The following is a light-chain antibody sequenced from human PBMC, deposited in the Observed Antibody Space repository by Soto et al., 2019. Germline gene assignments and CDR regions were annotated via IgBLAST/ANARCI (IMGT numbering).Light chain of an antibody. CDR3: QQTYTFPLT. V-gene: IGKV1-39*01. CDR2: AAS. J-gene: IGKJ4*01. Sequence: DIQMTQSPSSLSASVGDRVTITCRASQTISGYLNWFQQKPGKAPQLLIYAASTLQSGVPSRFSGSGSVPDFTLTISSLQPEDFATYYCQQTYTFPLTFGGGTKVEIK. CDR1: QTISGY.